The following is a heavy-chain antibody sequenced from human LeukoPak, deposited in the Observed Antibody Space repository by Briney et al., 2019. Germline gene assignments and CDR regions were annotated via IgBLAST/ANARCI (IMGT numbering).Heavy chain of an antibody. V-gene: IGHV3-21*01. D-gene: IGHD1-7*01. CDR2: ISSSSSYI. J-gene: IGHJ5*02. Sequence: PGGSLRLSCAASGFTFSSYSMNWVRQAPGKGLEWVSSISSSSSYIYYADSVKGRFTISRDNAKNSLYLQMNSLRAEDTAVYYCASLTGTTFANWSDPWGQGTLVTVSS. CDR3: ASLTGTTFANWSDP. CDR1: GFTFSSYS.